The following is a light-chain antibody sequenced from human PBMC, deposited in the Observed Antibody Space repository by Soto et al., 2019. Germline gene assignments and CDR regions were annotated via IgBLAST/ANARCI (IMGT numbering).Light chain of an antibody. V-gene: IGLV1-51*01. CDR3: GTWDSSLSAGV. Sequence: QSVLTQPPSLSAAPGQKVTISCSGSSSNIRYNFVYWYQQFPGTAPKLLIYDNNERPSGIPDRFSGSKSGTSATLAITGLQPGDEADYYCGTWDSSLSAGVFGGGTKVTVL. CDR2: DNN. CDR1: SSNIRYNF. J-gene: IGLJ2*01.